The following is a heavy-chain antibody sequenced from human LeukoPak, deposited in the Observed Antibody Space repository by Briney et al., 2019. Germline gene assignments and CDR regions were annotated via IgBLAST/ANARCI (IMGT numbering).Heavy chain of an antibody. Sequence: AETLSLPCIVSGDSISSDYWSWIRQSPGKGLEWIGYINYSGSSEYNPSLKSRVTISVDRSKNQVSLKMRSVTAADTAVYYCARLDCISDSCYNYWALGTLVTVSS. J-gene: IGHJ4*02. CDR2: INYSGSS. CDR1: GDSISSDY. V-gene: IGHV4-59*08. D-gene: IGHD2-21*01. CDR3: ARLDCISDSCYNY.